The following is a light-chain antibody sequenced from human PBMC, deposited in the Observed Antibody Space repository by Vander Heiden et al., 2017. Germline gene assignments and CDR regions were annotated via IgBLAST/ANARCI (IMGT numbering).Light chain of an antibody. CDR2: GNS. CDR1: SSNIGAGYD. CDR3: QSYDSSLSGHVV. Sequence: QPVLTQPPSVSGAPGQRVTISCTGSSSNIGAGYDVHWYQQLPGTAPNLLIYGNSNRPSGVPDRFSGSKAGTSASLAITGLQAEDEADYYCQSYDSSLSGHVVFGGGTKLTVL. J-gene: IGLJ2*01. V-gene: IGLV1-40*01.